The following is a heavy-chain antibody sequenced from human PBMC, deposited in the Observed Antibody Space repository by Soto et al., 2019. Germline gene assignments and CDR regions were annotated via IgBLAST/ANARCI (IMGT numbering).Heavy chain of an antibody. CDR3: ARDLGHGYDYIWGSYRPVYY. D-gene: IGHD3-16*02. V-gene: IGHV3-11*01. CDR1: GFTFSDDY. J-gene: IGHJ4*02. Sequence: QVQLVESGGGLVKPGGSLRLSCAASGFTFSDDYMSWIRQAPGKGLEWVSYISSSGSTIYYADSVKGRFTISRDNAKHSLYLQMNSLRAEDTAVYYCARDLGHGYDYIWGSYRPVYYWGQGTLVTVSS. CDR2: ISSSGSTI.